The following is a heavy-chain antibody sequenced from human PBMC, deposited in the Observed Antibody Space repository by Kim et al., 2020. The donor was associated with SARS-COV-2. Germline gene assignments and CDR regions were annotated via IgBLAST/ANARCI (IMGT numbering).Heavy chain of an antibody. Sequence: GGSLRLSCAASGFTFDDYAMHWVRQAPGKGLEWVSGISWNSGSIGYADSVKGRFTISRDNAKNSLYLQMNSLRAEDTALYYCAKDSSGFGEFPSYYYYYGMDVWGQGTTVTVSS. V-gene: IGHV3-9*01. J-gene: IGHJ6*02. D-gene: IGHD3-10*01. CDR1: GFTFDDYA. CDR3: AKDSSGFGEFPSYYYYYGMDV. CDR2: ISWNSGSI.